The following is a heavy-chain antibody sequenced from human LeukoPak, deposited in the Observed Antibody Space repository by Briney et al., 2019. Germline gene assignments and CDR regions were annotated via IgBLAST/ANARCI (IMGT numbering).Heavy chain of an antibody. Sequence: GGSLRLACAASGFIFSTDSMNWVRQAPGEGREWVSYISSISSTINYADSVKGRFTISRDNAKNSLYLPMNSLSAEDTAVYYCARVSLGATHDQWELPMVNDYWGQGTLVTVSS. CDR2: ISSISSTI. CDR3: ARVSLGATHDQWELPMVNDY. V-gene: IGHV3-48*04. CDR1: GFIFSTDS. D-gene: IGHD1-26*01. J-gene: IGHJ4*02.